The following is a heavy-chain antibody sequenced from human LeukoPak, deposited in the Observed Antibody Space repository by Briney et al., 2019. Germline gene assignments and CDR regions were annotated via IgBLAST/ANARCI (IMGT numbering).Heavy chain of an antibody. CDR3: VKDVGYCSSRPCYKPFDY. CDR2: ISGTYGST. J-gene: IGHJ4*02. Sequence: PGGSLRLSCAASGFTFSNYAMSWVRQAPGKGLEWVSTISGTYGSTYYADSVKGRFSISRDNSKNTLYLQMNSLRAEDTAVYFCVKDVGYCSSRPCYKPFDYWGQGALVTVSS. CDR1: GFTFSNYA. D-gene: IGHD2-2*01. V-gene: IGHV3-23*01.